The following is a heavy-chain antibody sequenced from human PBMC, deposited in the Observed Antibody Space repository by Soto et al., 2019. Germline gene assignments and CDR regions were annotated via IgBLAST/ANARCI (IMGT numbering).Heavy chain of an antibody. J-gene: IGHJ6*02. CDR2: ISAYNGNT. V-gene: IGHV1-18*01. D-gene: IGHD3-22*01. CDR1: GYTFTSYG. CDR3: ARDRPTRRVGSYYDSSGYYYEGYYYYGMDV. Sequence: ASVKVSCKASGYTFTSYGISWVRQAPGQGLEWMGWISAYNGNTNYAQKLQSRVTMTTDTSTSTAYMELRSLRSDDTAVYYCARDRPTRRVGSYYDSSGYYYEGYYYYGMDVWGQGTTVTVSS.